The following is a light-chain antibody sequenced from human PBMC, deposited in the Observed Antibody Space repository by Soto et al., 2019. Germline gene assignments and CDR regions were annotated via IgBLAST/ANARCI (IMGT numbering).Light chain of an antibody. J-gene: IGLJ1*01. CDR3: CSYAGAFTYV. Sequence: QSVLTQPRSVSGSPGHSVTISCTGTSSDVGGHSYVSWYQQHPGKAPKLMISDVSKRPSGVPDRFSGSKFGNTASLTISGLQAEAEADYYCCSYAGAFTYVFGGGTKVTVL. V-gene: IGLV2-11*01. CDR2: DVS. CDR1: SSDVGGHSY.